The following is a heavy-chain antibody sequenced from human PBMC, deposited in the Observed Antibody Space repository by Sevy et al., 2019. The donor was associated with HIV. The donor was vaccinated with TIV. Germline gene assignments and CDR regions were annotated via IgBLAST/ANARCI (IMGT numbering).Heavy chain of an antibody. D-gene: IGHD2-15*01. Sequence: GPSVKVSCKASGYTFTSFGITWVRQAPGQGLEWAGWVSPYNGKTKYAQKLQGRVTMTTDTSTSTAYMELRSLGSDDTSVYYCARPFCSGGSCYRWYFDFWGQGTLVTVSS. J-gene: IGHJ4*02. CDR2: VSPYNGKT. V-gene: IGHV1-18*01. CDR3: ARPFCSGGSCYRWYFDF. CDR1: GYTFTSFG.